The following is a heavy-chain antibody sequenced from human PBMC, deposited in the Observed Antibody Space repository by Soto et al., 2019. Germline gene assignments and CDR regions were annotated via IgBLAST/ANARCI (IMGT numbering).Heavy chain of an antibody. V-gene: IGHV4-31*03. CDR1: GGSISSGGYY. CDR3: AREEGYSYGYEYYYYGMDV. CDR2: SYYSGST. D-gene: IGHD5-18*01. Sequence: SETLSLTCTVSGGSISSGGYYWSWIRQHPGKGLEWIGYSYYSGSTYYNPSLKSRVTISVDTSKSQFSLKLSSVTAADTAVYYCAREEGYSYGYEYYYYGMDVWGQGTTVTVSS. J-gene: IGHJ6*02.